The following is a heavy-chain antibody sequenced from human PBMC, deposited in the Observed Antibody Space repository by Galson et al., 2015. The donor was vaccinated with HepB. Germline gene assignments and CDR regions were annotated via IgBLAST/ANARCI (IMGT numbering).Heavy chain of an antibody. CDR1: GFSFTDYT. D-gene: IGHD2-8*01. CDR3: AKDLAKHCANGICYTRNSRGMDV. CDR2: ISGTDSST. Sequence: SLRLSCAVSGFSFTDYTWTWVRQAPGKGLEWVAAISGTDSSTYYAESVQGRFSISRDNPKNTVDLQMNSLRADDTAVYYCAKDLAKHCANGICYTRNSRGMDVWGQGTTVAVSS. J-gene: IGHJ6*02. V-gene: IGHV3-23*01.